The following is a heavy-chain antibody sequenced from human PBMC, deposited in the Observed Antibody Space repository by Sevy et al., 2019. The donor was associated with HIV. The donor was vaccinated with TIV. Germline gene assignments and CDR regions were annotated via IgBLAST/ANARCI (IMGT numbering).Heavy chain of an antibody. CDR3: ARDTFEGATKWGWDAFDI. V-gene: IGHV3-48*03. CDR1: GFTFSSYE. Sequence: GGSLRLSCAASGFTFSSYEMNWVRQAPGKGLEWVSYISSSGSTIYYADSVKGRFTISRDNAKNSLYLQMNSLRAEDTAVYYCARDTFEGATKWGWDAFDIWGQGTMVTVSS. J-gene: IGHJ3*02. D-gene: IGHD1-26*01. CDR2: ISSSGSTI.